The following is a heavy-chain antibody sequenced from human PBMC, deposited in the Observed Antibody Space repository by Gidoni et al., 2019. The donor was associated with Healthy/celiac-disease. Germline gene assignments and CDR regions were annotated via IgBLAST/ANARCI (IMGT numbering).Heavy chain of an antibody. D-gene: IGHD3-10*01. CDR2: ISGSGGST. V-gene: IGHV3-23*01. Sequence: EVQLLESGGGWVQPGGSLRLTCAASGFTFIRYALSWVRQAPGKGLEWVSVISGSGGSTYYADSVRVRFTISRDNSKNTLYLQMNSLRAEDTAVYYCAKDPHYGPAQIHWYFGLWGRGTLVTVSS. CDR3: AKDPHYGPAQIHWYFGL. CDR1: GFTFIRYA. J-gene: IGHJ2*01.